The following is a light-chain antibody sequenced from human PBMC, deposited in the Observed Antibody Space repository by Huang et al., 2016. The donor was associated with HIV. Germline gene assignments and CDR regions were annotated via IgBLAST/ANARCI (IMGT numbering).Light chain of an antibody. V-gene: IGKV3-15*01. J-gene: IGKJ1*01. Sequence: EIVMTQSPATLSVSPGERATLSCRASQSLSSNLAWYQQKPGQAPRLLIYGASTRATGIPARFSGSGSGTEFTLTISSLQSEDFALYYCQQYNNWPPWTFAQGTKVEFK. CDR3: QQYNNWPPWT. CDR1: QSLSSN. CDR2: GAS.